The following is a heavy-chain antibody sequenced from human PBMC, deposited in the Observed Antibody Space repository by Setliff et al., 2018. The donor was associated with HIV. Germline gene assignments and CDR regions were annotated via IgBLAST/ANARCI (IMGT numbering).Heavy chain of an antibody. Sequence: HPGGSLRLSGAASGFTFSRYAMTWVRQAPGKGLEWVSAISGIGIGSYYPDSVKGRFTISRDNSKNTLFLQMNSLRPEDTAVYYCAKDRRYYYGSGSYAAETWGQGTLVTVSS. D-gene: IGHD3-10*01. V-gene: IGHV3-23*01. CDR2: ISGIGIGS. CDR3: AKDRRYYYGSGSYAAET. J-gene: IGHJ5*02. CDR1: GFTFSRYA.